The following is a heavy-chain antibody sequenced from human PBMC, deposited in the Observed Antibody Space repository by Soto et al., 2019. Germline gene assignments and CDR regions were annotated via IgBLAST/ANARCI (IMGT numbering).Heavy chain of an antibody. J-gene: IGHJ3*01. CDR1: GGSISSYY. CDR3: ARDPHRYCSSSSCPSGGALDF. Sequence: LSLTCTVSGGSISSYYWSWIRQPPGKGLEWIGYIHYAGSTNYNPSLKSRVTISVDTSKSQVFLKLRSVFAADTAVYYCARDPHRYCSSSSCPSGGALDFWGQGTVVTVSS. D-gene: IGHD2-2*01. CDR2: IHYAGST. V-gene: IGHV4-59*01.